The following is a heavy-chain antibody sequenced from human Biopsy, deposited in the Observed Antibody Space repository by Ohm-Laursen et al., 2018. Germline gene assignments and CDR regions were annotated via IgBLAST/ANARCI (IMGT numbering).Heavy chain of an antibody. V-gene: IGHV4-34*08. Sequence: PSDTLSLTCAVFVKTFSDYQWSWIRQPPGKGLEWIGQINQSGTTNYNPSLKSRVSISADASKYEFSLRLTSVTAADTAVYFCGNEVHGRDYWGLGAQVTVSS. D-gene: IGHD2-15*01. CDR1: VKTFSDYQ. CDR2: INQSGTT. CDR3: GNEVHGRDY. J-gene: IGHJ4*02.